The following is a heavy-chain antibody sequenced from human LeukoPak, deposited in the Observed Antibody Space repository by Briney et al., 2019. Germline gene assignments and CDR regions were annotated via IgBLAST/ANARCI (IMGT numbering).Heavy chain of an antibody. J-gene: IGHJ4*02. V-gene: IGHV4-59*08. CDR2: IDYNGGT. Sequence: SETLSLTCTVSGGSISSYYWSWIRQPPGKGLEWIGYIDYNGGTKYNPSLKSRVTISLDTSKNQFSLKLSSVTAADTAVYYCAGHHPRNTVDFWGQGTLVTVSS. CDR1: GGSISSYY. D-gene: IGHD2/OR15-2a*01. CDR3: AGHHPRNTVDF.